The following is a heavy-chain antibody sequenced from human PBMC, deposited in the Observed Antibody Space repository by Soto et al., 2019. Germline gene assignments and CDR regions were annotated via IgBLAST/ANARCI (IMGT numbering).Heavy chain of an antibody. J-gene: IGHJ6*02. CDR2: IYYTGST. Sequence: NPSETLSLTCTVSGGSIRSGDYYWSWIRQPPGKGLEWIGYIYYTGSTYYNPSLKSRVTMSVDTSKNQFSLKLSSVTAADAAIYYCAREIRLTRDGYCYGLDVWGQGTTVTVSS. D-gene: IGHD2-21*02. CDR1: GGSIRSGDYY. CDR3: AREIRLTRDGYCYGLDV. V-gene: IGHV4-30-4*01.